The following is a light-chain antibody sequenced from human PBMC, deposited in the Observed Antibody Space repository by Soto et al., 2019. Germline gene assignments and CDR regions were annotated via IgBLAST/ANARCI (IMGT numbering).Light chain of an antibody. Sequence: EIVLTHSPATLSLSPWEIATLSCRASQYVSSFLAWYQQKPGRAPMLLIYGASGRATGIPDRFSGSGSGPDFTLTIRRLEPEHFAVYFCHHYGDSPWTSGQGNK. J-gene: IGKJ1*01. CDR1: QYVSSF. V-gene: IGKV3-20*01. CDR3: HHYGDSPWT. CDR2: GAS.